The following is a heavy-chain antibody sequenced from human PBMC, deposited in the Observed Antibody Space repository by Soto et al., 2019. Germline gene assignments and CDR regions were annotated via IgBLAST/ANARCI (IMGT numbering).Heavy chain of an antibody. D-gene: IGHD6-19*01. Sequence: EVQLVESGGGLVQPGGSLRLSCVASGFTFPAYTMNWVRQAPGKGLEWLSYIDSSSSTIYYADSVKGRFTISRDNAKNSLYLQMNSLRDEDTAVYYCAKDLSIAVVSSRWGQGTLVTVSS. V-gene: IGHV3-48*02. CDR2: IDSSSSTI. CDR3: AKDLSIAVVSSR. J-gene: IGHJ4*02. CDR1: GFTFPAYT.